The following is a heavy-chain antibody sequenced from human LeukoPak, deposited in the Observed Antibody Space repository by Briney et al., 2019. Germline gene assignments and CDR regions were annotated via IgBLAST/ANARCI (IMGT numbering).Heavy chain of an antibody. D-gene: IGHD2-15*01. CDR2: ISYDGSNK. V-gene: IGHV3-30*04. J-gene: IGHJ3*02. CDR1: GFTFSSYA. CDR3: ARGGGRARFDI. Sequence: GGSLRLSCAASGFTFSSYAMHWVRQAPGKGLEWVAVISYDGSNKYYADSVKGRFTISRDNSKNTLYLQMNSLRAEDTAVYYCARGGGRARFDIWSQGTMVTVSS.